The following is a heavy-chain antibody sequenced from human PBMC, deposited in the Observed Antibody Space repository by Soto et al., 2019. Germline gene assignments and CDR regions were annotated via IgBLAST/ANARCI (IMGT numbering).Heavy chain of an antibody. Sequence: QVQLVQSGAEVKKPGASVKISCKASGYTSTTYPMHWVRQAPGQRLEWMGWINTGNGDTKYSQKFQGRVTVTRDTSASTAYMELNSLTSEDTAVYYCARDLGCGDYWGQGTLVTVSS. CDR1: GYTSTTYP. D-gene: IGHD2-15*01. CDR2: INTGNGDT. V-gene: IGHV1-3*04. CDR3: ARDLGCGDY. J-gene: IGHJ4*02.